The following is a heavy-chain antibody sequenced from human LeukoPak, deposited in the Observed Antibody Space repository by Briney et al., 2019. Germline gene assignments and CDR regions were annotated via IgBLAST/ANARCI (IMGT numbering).Heavy chain of an antibody. V-gene: IGHV3-21*01. CDR2: ISASSSYI. Sequence: GGSLRLSCAASGLTFSSYSMNWVRQAPGKGPEWVSSISASSSYIYYADSVKGRFTISRDNAKNSLFLQMNSLRAEDTAVYYCARLYCDGDCYPWGQGTLVTVSS. D-gene: IGHD2-21*02. CDR3: ARLYCDGDCYP. CDR1: GLTFSSYS. J-gene: IGHJ5*02.